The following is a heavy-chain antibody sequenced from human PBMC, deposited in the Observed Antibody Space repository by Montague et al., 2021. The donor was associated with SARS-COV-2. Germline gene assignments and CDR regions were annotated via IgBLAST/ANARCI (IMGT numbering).Heavy chain of an antibody. CDR3: ARARGGTIFGVIAAYYGMDI. CDR1: GGSISNYY. Sequence: SETLSLTCTVPGGSISNYYWSWIRQSPGKGLEWIAYMYYSGSTKYNPSLKSRATISVDTSKNQFSLTLSSMTAADTAVYYCARARGGTIFGVIAAYYGMDIWGQGTTVTVS. CDR2: MYYSGST. D-gene: IGHD3-3*01. V-gene: IGHV4-59*01. J-gene: IGHJ6*02.